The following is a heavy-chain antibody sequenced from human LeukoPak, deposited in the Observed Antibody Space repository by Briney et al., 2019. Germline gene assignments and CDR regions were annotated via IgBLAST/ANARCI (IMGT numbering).Heavy chain of an antibody. V-gene: IGHV4-4*07. CDR1: GGSISGYY. Sequence: PSETLSLTCTVSGGSISGYYWSWIRQPAGKGLEWIGRIHASGSTNYNPSLESRVTMSVDTSKNQFSLKLSSVTAADTAVYYCAGPGAGDLDYWGQGTLDTVSS. J-gene: IGHJ4*02. D-gene: IGHD3-10*01. CDR2: IHASGST. CDR3: AGPGAGDLDY.